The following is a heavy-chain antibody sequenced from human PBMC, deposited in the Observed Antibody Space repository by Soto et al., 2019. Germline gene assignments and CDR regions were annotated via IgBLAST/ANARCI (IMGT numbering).Heavy chain of an antibody. V-gene: IGHV5-51*01. CDR2: IYPGDSDT. CDR1: GYSFTSYW. J-gene: IGHJ6*02. Sequence: GESLKISCKGSGYSFTSYWIGWVRQMPGKGLEWMGIIYPGDSDTRYSPSFQGHVTISADKSISTAYLQWSSLKASDTAMYYCARHPRYYYDSSGSYDYGMDVWGQGTTVTVSS. D-gene: IGHD3-22*01. CDR3: ARHPRYYYDSSGSYDYGMDV.